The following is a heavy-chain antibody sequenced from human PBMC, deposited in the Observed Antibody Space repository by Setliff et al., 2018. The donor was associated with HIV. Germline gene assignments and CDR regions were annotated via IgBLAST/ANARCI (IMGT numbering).Heavy chain of an antibody. Sequence: SETLFLTCAVYGGSFSGYSWTWIRQPPGKGLEWIGEIDQSGSTNYNPSLKSRVTTSVDTSKNQFSLRLSSVTAADTAVYYCARGLGGYCSSVSCYEADHWGQGTLVTVSS. J-gene: IGHJ5*02. D-gene: IGHD2-2*01. CDR1: GGSFSGYS. CDR2: IDQSGST. CDR3: ARGLGGYCSSVSCYEADH. V-gene: IGHV4-34*01.